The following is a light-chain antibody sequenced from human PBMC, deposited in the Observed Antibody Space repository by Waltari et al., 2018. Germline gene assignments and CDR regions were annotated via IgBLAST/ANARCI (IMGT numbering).Light chain of an antibody. CDR2: AAS. J-gene: IGKJ4*01. Sequence: DIQMTQSPSSLSPSVGDRVTITCRASQSISSYLNWYQQKPGKAPKLLIYAASSLQSRVPSRFSGSGSGTDFTLTISSLQPEDFATYYCQQSYSTLLTFGGGTKVEIK. CDR1: QSISSY. CDR3: QQSYSTLLT. V-gene: IGKV1-39*01.